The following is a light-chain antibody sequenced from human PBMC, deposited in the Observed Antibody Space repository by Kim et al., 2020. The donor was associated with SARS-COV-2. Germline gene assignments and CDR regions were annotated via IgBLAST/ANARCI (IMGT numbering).Light chain of an antibody. CDR3: QQTYNIPLT. CDR1: QTINIY. Sequence: DIQMTQSPSSLSASIGDRVTITCRASQTINIYLSWYQHKPGKAPTLLIYGASTLHRGVPSRFRGSGSGTDFTLTISNLQPEDFATYSCQQTYNIPLTFGGGTKV. V-gene: IGKV1-39*01. CDR2: GAS. J-gene: IGKJ4*01.